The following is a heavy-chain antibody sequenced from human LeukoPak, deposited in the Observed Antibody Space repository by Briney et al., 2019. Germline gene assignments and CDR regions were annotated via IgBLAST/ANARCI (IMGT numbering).Heavy chain of an antibody. CDR3: EKRGGGGGGKSFDY. D-gene: IGHD4-23*01. Sequence: PGGSLRLSCAASGFTFSSYAMSWVRQAPGKGLEWVSAISGSGGSTYYADSVKGRFTISRDNSKNTLYLQMNSLRAEDTAVYYWEKRGGGGGGKSFDYWGQGTLVTVSS. CDR2: ISGSGGST. J-gene: IGHJ4*02. CDR1: GFTFSSYA. V-gene: IGHV3-23*01.